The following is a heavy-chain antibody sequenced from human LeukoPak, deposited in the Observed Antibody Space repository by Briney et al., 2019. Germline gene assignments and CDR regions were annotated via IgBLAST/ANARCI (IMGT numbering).Heavy chain of an antibody. V-gene: IGHV4-34*01. D-gene: IGHD3-3*01. J-gene: IGHJ6*02. CDR1: GGSFSGYY. CDR2: INHSGST. Sequence: SETLSLTCAVYGGSFSGYYWSWIRQPPGKGLEWVGEINHSGSTNYNPSLKRRVTISVDTSKNHFSLKLSSVTAADTAVYYCARGLLRPYYYYGMDVWGQGTTVTVSS. CDR3: ARGLLRPYYYYGMDV.